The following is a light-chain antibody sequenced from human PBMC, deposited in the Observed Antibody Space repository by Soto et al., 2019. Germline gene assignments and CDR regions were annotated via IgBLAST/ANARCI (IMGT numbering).Light chain of an antibody. Sequence: QSALTQPRSVSGSPGQSVPISCTGTSSDVGRYNYGSWYQQHPGKAPKLISYDVTKPPSGVPDRFSGSKSGNTASLTISGLQAEDEADYYCCSYAGSYTHVFGTGTKLTVL. CDR3: CSYAGSYTHV. CDR1: SSDVGRYNY. V-gene: IGLV2-11*01. J-gene: IGLJ1*01. CDR2: DVT.